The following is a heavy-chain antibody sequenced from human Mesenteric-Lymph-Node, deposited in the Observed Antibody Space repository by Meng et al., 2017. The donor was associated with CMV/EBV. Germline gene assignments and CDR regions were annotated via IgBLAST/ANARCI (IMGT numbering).Heavy chain of an antibody. V-gene: IGHV3-23*01. CDR3: AKGRDGYNQGGYLDP. Sequence: GESLKISCAASGFTFSNSAMSWVRQAPGKGLEWVALISTSSGNAQYVDSVKGRFTISRENSKRTLYLQMNSLRAEDTAVYYCAKGRDGYNQGGYLDPWGQGALVTVSS. J-gene: IGHJ5*02. CDR1: GFTFSNSA. CDR2: ISTSSGNA. D-gene: IGHD5-24*01.